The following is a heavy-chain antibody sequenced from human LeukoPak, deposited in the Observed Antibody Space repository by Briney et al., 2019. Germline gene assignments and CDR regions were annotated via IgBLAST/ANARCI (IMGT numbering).Heavy chain of an antibody. CDR2: INAGNGNT. D-gene: IGHD3-10*01. CDR1: GYTFTSYA. Sequence: ASVKVSCKASGYTFTSYAMHWVRQAPGQRLEWMGWINAGNGNTKYSQEFQGRVTITRDTSASTAYMELSSLRSEDTAVYYCARMVVSAMVRGVIPHNWFDPWGQGTLVTVSS. CDR3: ARMVVSAMVRGVIPHNWFDP. J-gene: IGHJ5*02. V-gene: IGHV1-3*01.